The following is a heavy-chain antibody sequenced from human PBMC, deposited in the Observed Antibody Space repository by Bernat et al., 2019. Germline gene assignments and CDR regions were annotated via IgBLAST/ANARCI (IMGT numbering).Heavy chain of an antibody. D-gene: IGHD5-12*01. V-gene: IGHV1-18*01. J-gene: IGHJ4*02. CDR3: ASALSGYSGYDTFDY. CDR2: ISAYNGNT. CDR1: GYTFTSYG. Sequence: QVQLVQSGAEVKKPGASVKVSCKASGYTFTSYGISWVRQAPGQGLEWMGWISAYNGNTNYAQKFQGRVTITADESTSTAYMELSSLRSEDTAVYYCASALSGYSGYDTFDYWGQGTLVTVSS.